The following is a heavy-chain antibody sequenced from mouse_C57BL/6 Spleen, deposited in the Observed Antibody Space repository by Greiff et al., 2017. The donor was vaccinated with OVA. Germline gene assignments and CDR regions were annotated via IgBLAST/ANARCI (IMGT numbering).Heavy chain of an antibody. Sequence: QVQLQQPGAELVKPGASVSLSCKASGYTFTSYWMHWVKRRPGQGLEWIGMIHPNSGSTNYNEKFKSKATLTVDTSSSTAYMQLSSLTSEDSAVDYCARDYGSSSYWGQGTTLTVSS. V-gene: IGHV1-64*01. CDR1: GYTFTSYW. D-gene: IGHD1-1*01. CDR3: ARDYGSSSY. J-gene: IGHJ2*01. CDR2: IHPNSGST.